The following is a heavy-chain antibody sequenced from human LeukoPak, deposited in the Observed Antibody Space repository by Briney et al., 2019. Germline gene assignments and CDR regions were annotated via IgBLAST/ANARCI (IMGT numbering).Heavy chain of an antibody. Sequence: GGSLRLSCAASGFTFSSYSMNWVRQAPGKGLEWVSSISSSSSYIYYADSVKGRFTISRDNAKNSLYLQMNSLRAEDTAVYYCARVGASGWQVTDYWGQGTLVTVSS. V-gene: IGHV3-21*01. CDR2: ISSSSSYI. CDR3: ARVGASGWQVTDY. CDR1: GFTFSSYS. D-gene: IGHD6-19*01. J-gene: IGHJ4*02.